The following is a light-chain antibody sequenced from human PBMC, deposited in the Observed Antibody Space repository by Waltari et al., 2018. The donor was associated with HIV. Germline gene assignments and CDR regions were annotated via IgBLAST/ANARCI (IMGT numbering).Light chain of an antibody. CDR1: QSISSW. CDR2: KAS. J-gene: IGKJ1*01. V-gene: IGKV1-5*03. Sequence: DIQMTQSPSTLSASVGDRVTITCRASQSISSWLSWYQQKPGKVPKLLIHKASSLESGVPSRFSGSGSGTEFTLTISSLQPDDFATYYGQQYNGPERTFGQGTKVEVK. CDR3: QQYNGPERT.